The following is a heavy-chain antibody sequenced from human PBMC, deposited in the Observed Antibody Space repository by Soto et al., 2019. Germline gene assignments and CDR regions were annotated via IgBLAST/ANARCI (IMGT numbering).Heavy chain of an antibody. CDR1: GFTFSSYS. Sequence: GGSLRLSCAASGFTFSSYSMNWVRQAPGKGLEWVSSISSSSSYIYYADSVKGRFTISRDNAKNSLYLQMNSLRAEDTAVYYCARGPRGFSTSVEQGAFDIWGQGTMVTVSS. V-gene: IGHV3-21*01. D-gene: IGHD2-15*01. CDR3: ARGPRGFSTSVEQGAFDI. CDR2: ISSSSSYI. J-gene: IGHJ3*02.